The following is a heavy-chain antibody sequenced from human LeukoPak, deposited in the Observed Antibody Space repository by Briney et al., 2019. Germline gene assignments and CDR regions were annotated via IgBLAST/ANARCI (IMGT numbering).Heavy chain of an antibody. CDR3: ARADHFGSGYFDY. CDR2: IYRSGST. D-gene: IGHD3-3*02. Sequence: SETLSLTCAVSGYSISSGYYWGWIRQPPGKGLEWIGSIYRSGSTYCNPSLKSRVAISVDTSKNQFSLKLSTVTAADTAVYYCARADHFGSGYFDYWGQGTLVTVSS. CDR1: GYSISSGYY. V-gene: IGHV4-38-2*01. J-gene: IGHJ4*02.